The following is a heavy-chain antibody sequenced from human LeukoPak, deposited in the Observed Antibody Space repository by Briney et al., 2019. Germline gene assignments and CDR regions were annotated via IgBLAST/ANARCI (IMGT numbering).Heavy chain of an antibody. CDR3: ARTVRGVIIKSPPDY. V-gene: IGHV4-34*01. CDR2: INHSGST. Sequence: SETLSLTCAVYGGSFSGYYWSWIRQPPGKGLEWIGEINHSGSTNYNPSLKSRVTISVDTSKNQFSLKLSSVTAADTAVYYCARTVRGVIIKSPPDYWGQGTLVTVSS. CDR1: GGSFSGYY. D-gene: IGHD3-10*01. J-gene: IGHJ4*02.